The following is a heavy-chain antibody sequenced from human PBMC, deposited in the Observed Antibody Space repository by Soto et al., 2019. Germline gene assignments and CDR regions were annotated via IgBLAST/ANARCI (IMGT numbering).Heavy chain of an antibody. J-gene: IGHJ4*02. CDR1: GYNFNTYW. Sequence: LGESLKISCEGSGYNFNTYWIGWVRQMPGKGLEWMALIYPGDSDTRYSPSFEGQVTLSVDRSISTAYLQWSSLKASDTAIYYCATSTVSYVDIVSSTTRGYFDHGGQGTLVTVSS. D-gene: IGHD5-12*01. CDR3: ATSTVSYVDIVSSTTRGYFDH. V-gene: IGHV5-51*01. CDR2: IYPGDSDT.